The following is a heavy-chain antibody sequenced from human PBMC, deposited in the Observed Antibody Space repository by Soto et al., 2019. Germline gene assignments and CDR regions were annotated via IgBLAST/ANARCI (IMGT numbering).Heavy chain of an antibody. J-gene: IGHJ3*01. D-gene: IGHD3-3*01. CDR1: GTSIRHDNFY. CDR2: ISYGGIT. CDR3: ARVLDGVVTGRGAFAV. Sequence: QVRLQESVQGLVRPSQTLSLICTVSGTSIRHDNFYWSFLVQRPGRGLAWLGYISYGGITFYNPSLESSRFTSVDPSNNKFSLNLKSVTAADTAMYYCARVLDGVVTGRGAFAVWGPGTLVTVSS. V-gene: IGHV4-30-4*08.